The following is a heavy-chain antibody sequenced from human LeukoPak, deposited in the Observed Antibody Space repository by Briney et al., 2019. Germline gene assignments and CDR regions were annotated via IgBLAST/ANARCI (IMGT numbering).Heavy chain of an antibody. D-gene: IGHD4-23*01. CDR2: INHSGST. CDR3: ARDPTTVITLPYYFDD. V-gene: IGHV4-34*01. CDR1: GGSFIGYH. J-gene: IGHJ4*02. Sequence: RSETLSLTCAVSGGSFIGYHWNWIRQPPGKGLEWIGEINHSGSTNYNPSLKSRVTISVDTSKKQFSLTLRSLTAADTAVYYCARDPTTVITLPYYFDDWGQGILVTVSS.